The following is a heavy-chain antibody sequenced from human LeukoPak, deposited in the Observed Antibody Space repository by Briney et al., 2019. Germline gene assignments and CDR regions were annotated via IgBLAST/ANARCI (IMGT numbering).Heavy chain of an antibody. Sequence: GRSLRLSCAASGFTFSSYGMHWVRQAPGKGLEWVAVMWYDGSNKYYADSVKGRFTISRDNSKNTLYLQMNSLRAEDTAVYYCADGLIYDSSGYYLGDYWGQGTLVTVSS. CDR2: MWYDGSNK. J-gene: IGHJ4*02. D-gene: IGHD3-22*01. CDR3: ADGLIYDSSGYYLGDY. V-gene: IGHV3-33*01. CDR1: GFTFSSYG.